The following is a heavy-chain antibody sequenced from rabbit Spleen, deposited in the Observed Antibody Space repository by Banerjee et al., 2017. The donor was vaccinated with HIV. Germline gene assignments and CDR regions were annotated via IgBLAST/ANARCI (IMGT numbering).Heavy chain of an antibody. CDR3: ARNPDYGGDNHGIDL. Sequence: LEESGGGLVKPGGTLTLTCTVSGFSFSSNWICWVRQAPGKGLEWIACIGSGSSGVTYYASWAKSRFTISQTSSTTVTLQMTSLTAADTATYFCARNPDYGGDNHGIDLWGQGTLVTVS. CDR2: IGSGSSGVT. V-gene: IGHV1S45*01. D-gene: IGHD2-1*01. CDR1: GFSFSSNW. J-gene: IGHJ3*01.